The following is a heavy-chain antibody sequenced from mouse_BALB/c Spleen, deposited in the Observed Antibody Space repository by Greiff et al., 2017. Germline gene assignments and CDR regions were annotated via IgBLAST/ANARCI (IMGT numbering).Heavy chain of an antibody. D-gene: IGHD2-14*01. CDR1: GFTFSSYG. J-gene: IGHJ4*01. CDR3: AREGYPYAMDY. Sequence: DVHLVESGGGLVQPGGSLKLSCAASGFTFSSYGMSWVRQTPDKRLELVATINSNGGSTYYPDSVKGRFTISRDNAKNTLYLQMSSLKSEDTAMYYCAREGYPYAMDYWGQGTSVTVSS. CDR2: INSNGGST. V-gene: IGHV5-6-3*01.